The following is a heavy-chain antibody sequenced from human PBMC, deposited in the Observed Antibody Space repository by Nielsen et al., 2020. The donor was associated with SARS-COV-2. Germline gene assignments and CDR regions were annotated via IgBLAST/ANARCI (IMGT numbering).Heavy chain of an antibody. J-gene: IGHJ6*02. Sequence: GGSLRLSCAASGFTFSSYGMHRARQVPGKGLEWVAVISYDGSTKYYAESVKGRFTISRDNSKNTLYMQMNSLRAEDTAVYYCANSLSKYYYYGMDVWGQGTTVTVSS. CDR1: GFTFSSYG. CDR2: ISYDGSTK. D-gene: IGHD3-16*02. CDR3: ANSLSKYYYYGMDV. V-gene: IGHV3-30*18.